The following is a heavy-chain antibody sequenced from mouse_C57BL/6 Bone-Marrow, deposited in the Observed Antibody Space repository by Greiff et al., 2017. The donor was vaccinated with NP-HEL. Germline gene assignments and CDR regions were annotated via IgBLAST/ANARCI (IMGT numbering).Heavy chain of an antibody. CDR2: INPNNGGT. D-gene: IGHD1-1*01. CDR1: GYTFTDYY. CDR3: AKEAYYYGSSGRFAY. J-gene: IGHJ3*01. Sequence: VQLQQSGPELVKPGASVKISCKASGYTFTDYYMNWVKQSHGKSLEWIGDINPNNGGTSYNQKFKGKATLTVDKSSSTAYMELRSLTSEDSAVYYCAKEAYYYGSSGRFAYWGQGTLVTVSA. V-gene: IGHV1-26*01.